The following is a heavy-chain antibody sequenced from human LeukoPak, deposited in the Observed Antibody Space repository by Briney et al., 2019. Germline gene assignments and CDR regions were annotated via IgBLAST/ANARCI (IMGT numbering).Heavy chain of an antibody. Sequence: PGGSLRLSCAASGFSFSNYWMHWVRQAPGKGLVWVTRMNSDGSATYYADSVQGRFTISRDNAKNTLYLQMNSLRAEDTAMYFCAKGPNCFDSWGQGTLVTVSS. CDR3: AKGPNCFDS. V-gene: IGHV3-74*01. CDR2: MNSDGSAT. J-gene: IGHJ4*02. CDR1: GFSFSNYW.